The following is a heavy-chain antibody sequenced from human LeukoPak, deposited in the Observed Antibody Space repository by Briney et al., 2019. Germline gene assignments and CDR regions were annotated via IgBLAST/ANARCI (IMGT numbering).Heavy chain of an antibody. D-gene: IGHD4-23*01. V-gene: IGHV1-46*01. CDR2: INPSGGST. CDR1: GYTFTSYY. Sequence: ASVKVSCKASGYTFTSYYMHWVRQAPGQGLEWMGIINPSGGSTSYAQKFQGRVTMTRDTSTSTVYMELSSLRSEDTAVYYCARGSSTVVTENYFDYWGQGTLVTVSS. CDR3: ARGSSTVVTENYFDY. J-gene: IGHJ4*02.